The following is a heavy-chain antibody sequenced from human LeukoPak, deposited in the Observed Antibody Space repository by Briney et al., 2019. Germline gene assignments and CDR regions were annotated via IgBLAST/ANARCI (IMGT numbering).Heavy chain of an antibody. CDR3: ARTRSSGHLTLDY. D-gene: IGHD3-22*01. J-gene: IGHJ4*02. CDR1: EFTFSSYS. V-gene: IGHV3-48*01. Sequence: GGSLRLSCAASEFTFSSYSMNWVRQAPGKGLEWVSYITNSGNSRNYADSVKGRFTISRDNTKNSLYLQMNGLRAEDTAVYYCARTRSSGHLTLDYWGQGILVTVSS. CDR2: ITNSGNSR.